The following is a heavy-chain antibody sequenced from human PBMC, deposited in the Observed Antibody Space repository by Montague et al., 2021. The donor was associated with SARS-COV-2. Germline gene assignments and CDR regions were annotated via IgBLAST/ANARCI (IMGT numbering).Heavy chain of an antibody. CDR3: ARERGNDYGDY. CDR2: KWYDGSSK. D-gene: IGHD3-10*01. V-gene: IGHV3-33*01. CDR1: GFTFSSYG. J-gene: IGHJ4*02. Sequence: SLRLSCAASGFTFSSYGMHWVRQAPGKGLEWVAVKWYDGSSKYYXDSVKGRFTISRDNSKNTLYLQMNSLRAEDTAVYYCARERGNDYGDYWGQGTLVTVSS.